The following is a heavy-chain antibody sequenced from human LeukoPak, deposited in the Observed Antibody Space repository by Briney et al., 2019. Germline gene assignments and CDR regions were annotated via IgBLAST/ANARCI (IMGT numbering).Heavy chain of an antibody. CDR2: IRSKANSYAT. CDR1: GFTFSGSA. J-gene: IGHJ4*02. Sequence: GGSLRLSCAASGFTFSGSAMHWVRQASGKGLEWVGRIRSKANSYATAYAASVKGRFTISRDDSKNTAYLQMNSLKTEDTAVYYCTRRIELAEMATISGLFDYWGQGTLVTASS. CDR3: TRRIELAEMATISGLFDY. D-gene: IGHD5-24*01. V-gene: IGHV3-73*01.